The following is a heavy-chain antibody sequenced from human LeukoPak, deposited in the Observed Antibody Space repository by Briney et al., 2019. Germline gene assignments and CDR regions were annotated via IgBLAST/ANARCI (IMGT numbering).Heavy chain of an antibody. J-gene: IGHJ4*02. Sequence: PGRSLRLSCAASGFTFSSYGMHWVRQAPGKGLEWVAVIWYDGSNKYYADSVKGRFTISRDNAKNSLYLQMNSLRAEDTAAYYCAASPGIAAAGTGGGQGTLVTVSS. CDR3: AASPGIAAAGTG. CDR2: IWYDGSNK. CDR1: GFTFSSYG. D-gene: IGHD6-13*01. V-gene: IGHV3-33*03.